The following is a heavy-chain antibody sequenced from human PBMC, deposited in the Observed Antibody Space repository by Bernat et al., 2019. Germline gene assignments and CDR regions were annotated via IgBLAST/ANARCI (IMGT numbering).Heavy chain of an antibody. J-gene: IGHJ4*02. CDR2: IKSKTDGGTT. CDR1: GFTFTSYA. Sequence: EVQLLESGGGLVRPGGSLRLSCAASGFTFTSYAMSWVRQAPGKGLEWVGRIKSKTDGGTTDYAAPVKGRFTISRDDSKNTLYLQMNSLKTEDTAVYYCTTYYYDSSGYNFDYWGQGTLVTVSS. V-gene: IGHV3-15*01. D-gene: IGHD3-22*01. CDR3: TTYYYDSSGYNFDY.